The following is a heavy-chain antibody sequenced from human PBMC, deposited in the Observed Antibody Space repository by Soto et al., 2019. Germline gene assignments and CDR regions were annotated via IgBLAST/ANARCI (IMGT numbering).Heavy chain of an antibody. J-gene: IGHJ4*01. V-gene: IGHV3-72*01. CDR3: ARDSGKGAYFDY. Sequence: EVQLVESGGGLVQPGGSQRLSCAASGFTFSDHYMDWVRQAPGKGLEWVGRIRNKANSYTTDYAASVKGRFTISRDDSKESLYLQMNILKTEDTAIYCCARDSGKGAYFDYWGHGTLATVSS. D-gene: IGHD1-26*01. CDR1: GFTFSDHY. CDR2: IRNKANSYTT.